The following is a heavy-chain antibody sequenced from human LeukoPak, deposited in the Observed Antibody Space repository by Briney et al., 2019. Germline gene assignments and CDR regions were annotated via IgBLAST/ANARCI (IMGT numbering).Heavy chain of an antibody. J-gene: IGHJ4*02. CDR1: GGSFSGYD. CDR3: ARSQQLIRTFDS. D-gene: IGHD6-13*01. CDR2: INHSVST. V-gene: IGHV4-34*01. Sequence: PSETLSLTCAVYGGSFSGYDWSWIRQPPGKGLEWIGEINHSVSTIYNPSLKSRVTISVDTSKNQFSLRLSSVTAADTAVYYCARSQQLIRTFDSWGQGTLVAVSS.